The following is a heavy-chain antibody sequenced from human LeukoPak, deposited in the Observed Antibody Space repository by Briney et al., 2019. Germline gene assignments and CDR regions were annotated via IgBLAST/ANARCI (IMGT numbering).Heavy chain of an antibody. V-gene: IGHV3-23*01. J-gene: IGHJ5*02. CDR3: ARPDYSRGNGFDP. CDR2: IRGSDGST. D-gene: IGHD2-15*01. CDR1: GFTFNNYA. Sequence: GGSLRLSCVASGFTFNNYAMTWVRQAPGKGLEWVSAIRGSDGSTFYADSVKGRFTISRDISKNTLYLQMNSLRAEDTAVYYCARPDYSRGNGFDPWGQGTLVTVAS.